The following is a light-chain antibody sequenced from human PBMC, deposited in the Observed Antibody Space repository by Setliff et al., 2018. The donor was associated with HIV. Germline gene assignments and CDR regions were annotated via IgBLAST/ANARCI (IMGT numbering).Light chain of an antibody. CDR2: TNY. CDR3: AAWDASLIRYV. Sequence: QSALTRPPSASGTPGQRVTISCSGTNSNIGSNAVNWYQQLPGTAPKLLIYTNYQRPSGVPDRFSGSKSGTSASLAISGLQSEDEADYYCAAWDASLIRYVFGTGTKVTVL. J-gene: IGLJ1*01. CDR1: NSNIGSNA. V-gene: IGLV1-44*01.